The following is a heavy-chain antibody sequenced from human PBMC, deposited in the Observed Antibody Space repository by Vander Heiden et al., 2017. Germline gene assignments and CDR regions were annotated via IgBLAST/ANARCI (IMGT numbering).Heavy chain of an antibody. Sequence: QVQLVESGGGVVQPGRSLRLSCAASGFTFSSYGMPWVRQAPGKGLEWVAVIWYDGSNKYYADSVKGRFTISRDNSKNTLYLQMNSLRAEDTAVYYCARARIQLGFVDYWGQGTLVTVSS. CDR2: IWYDGSNK. CDR1: GFTFSSYG. V-gene: IGHV3-33*01. CDR3: ARARIQLGFVDY. D-gene: IGHD6-6*01. J-gene: IGHJ4*02.